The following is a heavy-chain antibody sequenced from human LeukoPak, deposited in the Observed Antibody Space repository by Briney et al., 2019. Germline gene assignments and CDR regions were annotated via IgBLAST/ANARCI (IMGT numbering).Heavy chain of an antibody. CDR1: GYIFTGYY. V-gene: IGHV1-2*06. CDR3: ARGRYCSSSSCSYYYMDV. D-gene: IGHD2-2*01. J-gene: IGHJ6*03. Sequence: AAVKVSCKTSGYIFTGYYMHWVRQAPGQGLEWMGRINPDSGGTTYAAKYQGRVSMTRDTSISTAYMELSSLRSEDVAVYYCARGRYCSSSSCSYYYMDVWGKGTTVTVSS. CDR2: INPDSGGT.